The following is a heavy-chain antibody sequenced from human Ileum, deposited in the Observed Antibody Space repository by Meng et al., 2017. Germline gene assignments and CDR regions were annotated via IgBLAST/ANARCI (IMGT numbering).Heavy chain of an antibody. CDR3: ARVRRGLGLRFDP. V-gene: IGHV4-61*08. Sequence: QVQLQEAGPGLGRPSETLSPTCSVSGGSVSNSGYYWNWIRQPPGRGLEWIAFMYYSGTTRYNPSLKSRVTISLDTSINQFSLNLTSVTAADTAVYYCARVRRGLGLRFDPWGQGTLVTASS. CDR1: GGSVSNSGYY. J-gene: IGHJ5*02. CDR2: MYYSGTT. D-gene: IGHD3/OR15-3a*01.